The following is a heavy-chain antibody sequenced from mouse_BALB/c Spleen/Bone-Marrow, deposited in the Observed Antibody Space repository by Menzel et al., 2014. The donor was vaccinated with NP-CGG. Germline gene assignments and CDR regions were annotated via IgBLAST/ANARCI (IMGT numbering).Heavy chain of an antibody. CDR2: IDPANGNT. V-gene: IGHV14-3*02. Sequence: EVKLMESGAELVKPGASVKLSCTASGFNIKDTYMHWVKQRPEQGLEWIGRIDPANGNTKYDPKFQGKATITADTSSNTAYLQLSGLTSEDTAVYYCARRGDGYYAWFAYWGQGTLVTVSA. CDR1: GFNIKDTY. D-gene: IGHD2-3*01. J-gene: IGHJ3*01. CDR3: ARRGDGYYAWFAY.